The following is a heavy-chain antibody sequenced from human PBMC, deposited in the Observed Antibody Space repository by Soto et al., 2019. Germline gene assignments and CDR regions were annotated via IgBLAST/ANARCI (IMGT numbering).Heavy chain of an antibody. J-gene: IGHJ1*01. D-gene: IGHD3-16*02. Sequence: GGALRLPCGGSGFTFSPYTKNLGRQAPGKGVGWGSYISSSSSTIYYADSGKGRFTISRDNAKNSLYLQRNSLRAEDTAVYYCARFVIEIRGQERSLVFWGQGPL. CDR3: ARFVIEIRGQERSLVF. V-gene: IGHV3-48*01. CDR1: GFTFSPYT. CDR2: ISSSSSTI.